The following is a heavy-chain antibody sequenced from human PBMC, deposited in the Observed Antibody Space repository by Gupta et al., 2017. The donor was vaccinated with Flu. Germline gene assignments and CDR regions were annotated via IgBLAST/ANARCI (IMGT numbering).Heavy chain of an antibody. Sequence: QVQLQESGPGLVRPSQTLSLTCTVTGGSINNDNYYWTWIRQPAGKGLEWIGRIHASGSTNYNPSLKSRVTVSVDTSKSQFSLSLKSVTAADTAVYYGARDKGISMARGVRRGNWFDPWGQGTLVTVSS. V-gene: IGHV4-61*02. D-gene: IGHD3-10*01. J-gene: IGHJ5*02. CDR2: IHASGST. CDR3: ARDKGISMARGVRRGNWFDP. CDR1: GGSINNDNYY.